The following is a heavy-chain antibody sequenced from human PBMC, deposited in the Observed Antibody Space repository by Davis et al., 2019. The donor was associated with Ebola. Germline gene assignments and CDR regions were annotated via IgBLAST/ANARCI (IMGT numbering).Heavy chain of an antibody. CDR3: ARDPAAFDY. CDR2: ISYDGSNK. CDR1: GFTFSSYA. Sequence: GESLKISCAASGFTFSSYAMHWVRQAPGKGLEWVAVISYDGSNKYYADSVKGRFTISRNNSKNSLYLQMNSLRAEDTAVYYCARDPAAFDYWGQGTLVTVSS. V-gene: IGHV3-30-3*01. J-gene: IGHJ4*02.